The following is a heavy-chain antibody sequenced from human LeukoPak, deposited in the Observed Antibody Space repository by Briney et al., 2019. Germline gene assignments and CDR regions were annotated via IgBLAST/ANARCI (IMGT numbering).Heavy chain of an antibody. J-gene: IGHJ4*02. CDR1: GFTFSSYA. CDR3: VKDLGISVTTAPVFDY. Sequence: PGGSLRLSCSASGFTFSSYAMRWVRQAPGKGLEYVSAISSNGGSTYYTDSVKGRFTISRDNSENTLYLQMSSLRAEDTAVYYCVKDLGISVTTAPVFDYWGQGTLVTVSS. CDR2: ISSNGGST. V-gene: IGHV3-64D*06. D-gene: IGHD4-17*01.